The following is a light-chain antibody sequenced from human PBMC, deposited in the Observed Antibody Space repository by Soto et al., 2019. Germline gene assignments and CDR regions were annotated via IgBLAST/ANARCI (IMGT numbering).Light chain of an antibody. CDR1: QGINNY. CDR2: DTS. V-gene: IGKV1-33*01. J-gene: IGKJ4*01. CDR3: QQFNNYPLT. Sequence: DIQMTQSPSPLSSSVGDRFTITCQASQGINNYVNWYQQKPGNAPKLLIFDTSDLETGVPSRFSGSGSGTDFTLTISSLQPEDFATYYCQQFNNYPLTFGGGTKVDIK.